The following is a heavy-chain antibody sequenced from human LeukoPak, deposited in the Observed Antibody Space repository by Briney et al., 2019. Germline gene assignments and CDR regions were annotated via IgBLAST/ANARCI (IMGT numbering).Heavy chain of an antibody. Sequence: PGGSLRLSCAASGLTFSSYSMNWVRQAPGKGLEWVSSISSSSSYIYYADSVKGRFTISRDNAKNSLYLQMNSLRAEDTAVYYCARSVAGSYYYGMDVWGKGTTVTVSS. CDR1: GLTFSSYS. J-gene: IGHJ6*04. CDR2: ISSSSSYI. V-gene: IGHV3-21*01. D-gene: IGHD6-19*01. CDR3: ARSVAGSYYYGMDV.